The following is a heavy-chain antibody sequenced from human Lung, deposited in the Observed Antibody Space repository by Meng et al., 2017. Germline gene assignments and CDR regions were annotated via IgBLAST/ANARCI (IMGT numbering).Heavy chain of an antibody. CDR2: IWYDGSNK. V-gene: IGHV3-33*01. Sequence: VGLGEAGGGGVQPGWSLRLSCAASGFTFSSYGMHWFRQAPGKGLEWVAVIWYDGSNKYYADSVKGRFTISRDNSKNTLYLQMNSLRAEDTAVYYCARESDKGYYFDYWGQGTLVTVSS. J-gene: IGHJ4*02. CDR1: GFTFSSYG. CDR3: ARESDKGYYFDY. D-gene: IGHD2-21*01.